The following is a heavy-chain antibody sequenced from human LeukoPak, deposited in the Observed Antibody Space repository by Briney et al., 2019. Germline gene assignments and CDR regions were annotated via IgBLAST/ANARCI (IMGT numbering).Heavy chain of an antibody. D-gene: IGHD1-20*01. V-gene: IGHV3-64*01. J-gene: IGHJ6*03. CDR3: ASAITGETTTYYYYINV. Sequence: QTGGSLRLSCAASGFTFSSYAMDWVRQAPGKGLEYVSAISTNGGTTYYANSVKGRFTISRDNSKNTLYLQMGSLRGEDMAVYYCASAITGETTTYYYYINVWGKRTTVTVSS. CDR1: GFTFSSYA. CDR2: ISTNGGTT.